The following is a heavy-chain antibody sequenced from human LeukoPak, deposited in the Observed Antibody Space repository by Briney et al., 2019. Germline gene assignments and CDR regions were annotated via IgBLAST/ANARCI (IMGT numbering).Heavy chain of an antibody. CDR2: ISGSDGST. J-gene: IGHJ4*02. CDR1: GLIFSNYG. CDR3: AKELYGWYYDY. D-gene: IGHD6-19*01. V-gene: IGHV3-23*01. Sequence: GGSLRLSCVASGLIFSNYGMHWVRQAPGKGLEWVSTISGSDGSTNYTDSVKGRFSISRDNSKNTPYLQMKSLRAEDTAVYYCAKELYGWYYDYWGQGTLVTVSS.